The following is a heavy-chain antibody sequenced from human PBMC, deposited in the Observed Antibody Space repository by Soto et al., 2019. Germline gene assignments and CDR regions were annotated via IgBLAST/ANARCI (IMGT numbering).Heavy chain of an antibody. D-gene: IGHD6-13*01. J-gene: IGHJ3*02. CDR2: IYYSGST. CDR1: GGSISSSSYY. CDR3: ARRRSSSWSAWDAFDI. V-gene: IGHV4-39*01. Sequence: QLQMQESGPGLVKPAETLSLTCTVSGGSISSSSYYWGWIRQPPGKVLEWIGSIYYSGSTCYNPSLKSRVTISVDTSKNQFSLKLSSVTAADTAVYYCARRRSSSWSAWDAFDIWGQGTMVTVSS.